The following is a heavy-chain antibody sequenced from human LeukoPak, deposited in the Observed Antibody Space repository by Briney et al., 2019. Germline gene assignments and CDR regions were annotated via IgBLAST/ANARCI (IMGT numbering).Heavy chain of an antibody. J-gene: IGHJ4*02. Sequence: GGSLRLSCAASGFTFDDYAMHWVRQAPGKGLEWVSGISWNSGSIGYADSVKGRFTISRDNAKNSLFLQMNSLRAEDTAVYYCAARTSLDDYWGQGTLVTVSS. CDR3: AARTSLDDY. D-gene: IGHD2-2*01. CDR1: GFTFDDYA. CDR2: ISWNSGSI. V-gene: IGHV3-9*01.